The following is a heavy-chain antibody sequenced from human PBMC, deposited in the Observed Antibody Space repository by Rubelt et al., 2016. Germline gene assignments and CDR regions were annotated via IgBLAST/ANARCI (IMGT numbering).Heavy chain of an antibody. CDR1: GGSISSSNW. D-gene: IGHD3-22*01. V-gene: IGHV4-4*02. CDR3: ARDRRTYYDSSGPFDY. J-gene: IGHJ4*02. Sequence: QVQLQESGPGLVKPSGTLSLTCAVSGGSISSSNWWSWVRQPPGTGLEWIGEIYHSGSTNYNPSPQDRVSIPVAKSMPQFSLRLSAVTAADPAVYYCARDRRTYYDSSGPFDYWGQGTLVTVSS. CDR2: IYHSGST.